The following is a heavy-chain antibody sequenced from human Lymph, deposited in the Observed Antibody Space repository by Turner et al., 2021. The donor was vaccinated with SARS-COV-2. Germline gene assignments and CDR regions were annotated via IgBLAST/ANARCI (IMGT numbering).Heavy chain of an antibody. J-gene: IGHJ6*02. CDR3: ARGRYSGGGMDV. V-gene: IGHV1-8*02. CDR1: GYTFTSYD. D-gene: IGHD1-26*01. Sequence: QVQLVQSGAEVKKPGASVTVSCKAPGYTFTSYDINWVRQATGQGLEWMEWMNQNSGNTGYAQKIQGRVTMTRNTYISTAYMELSSLRSEDTAVYYCARGRYSGGGMDVWGQGTTVTVSS. CDR2: MNQNSGNT.